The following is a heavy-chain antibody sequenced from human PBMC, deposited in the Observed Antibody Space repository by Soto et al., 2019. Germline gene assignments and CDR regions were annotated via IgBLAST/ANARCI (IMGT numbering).Heavy chain of an antibody. CDR1: GFTFSSYW. J-gene: IGHJ6*02. Sequence: EVQLVESGGGLVQPGGSLRLSCAASGFTFSSYWMHWVRQAPGKGLVWVSRINSDGSSTSYADSVKGRLTISRDNAKNTLYLQMNSLRAEDTAVYYCASIAAAGGGRDVWGQGTTVTVSS. CDR3: ASIAAAGGGRDV. V-gene: IGHV3-74*01. D-gene: IGHD6-13*01. CDR2: INSDGSST.